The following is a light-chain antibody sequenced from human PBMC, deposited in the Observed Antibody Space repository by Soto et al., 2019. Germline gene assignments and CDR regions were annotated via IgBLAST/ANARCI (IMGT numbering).Light chain of an antibody. CDR3: AAWDDSLNGVV. V-gene: IGLV1-44*01. J-gene: IGLJ2*01. CDR1: SSNIGSNT. Sequence: QSVLTQPPSASGTPGKRVTISCSGSSSNIGSNTVNWYQQLPGTAPKLLIYSNNQRPSGVPDGFAGSKSGTSASLAISGLQYEDEPDYYCAAWDDSLNGVVFGGGTRLTVL. CDR2: SNN.